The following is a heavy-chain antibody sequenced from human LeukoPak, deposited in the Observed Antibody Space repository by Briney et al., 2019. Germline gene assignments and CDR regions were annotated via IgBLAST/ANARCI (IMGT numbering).Heavy chain of an antibody. D-gene: IGHD3-10*01. CDR3: ATSMVRGVTADY. Sequence: ASVKVSCKASGYTFTGYYMHWVRQAPGQGLEWMGWINPNSGGTNYAQKFQGRVTMTRDTSISTAYMELSRLRSDDTAVYYCATSMVRGVTADYWGQGILVTVSS. CDR1: GYTFTGYY. CDR2: INPNSGGT. J-gene: IGHJ4*02. V-gene: IGHV1-2*02.